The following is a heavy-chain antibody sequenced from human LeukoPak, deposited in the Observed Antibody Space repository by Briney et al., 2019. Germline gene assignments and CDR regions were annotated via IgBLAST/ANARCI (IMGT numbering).Heavy chain of an antibody. J-gene: IGHJ5*02. CDR3: ARVPILTTQNWFDP. CDR1: GGSFSGYY. D-gene: IGHD3-9*01. Sequence: SETLSLTCAVYGGSFSGYYWSWIRQPPGKGLEWIGEVNHSGSTNYNPSLKSRVTTSVDTSKNQFSLKLSSVTAADTAVYYCARVPILTTQNWFDPWGQGTLVTVSS. V-gene: IGHV4-34*01. CDR2: VNHSGST.